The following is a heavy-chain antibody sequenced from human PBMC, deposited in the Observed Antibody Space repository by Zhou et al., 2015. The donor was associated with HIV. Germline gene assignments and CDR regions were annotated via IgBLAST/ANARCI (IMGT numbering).Heavy chain of an antibody. D-gene: IGHD3-9*01. Sequence: QVQLVQSGAEVKKPGSSVKVSCKASGGTFSSYAISWVRQAPGQGLEWMGGIIPIFGTANYAQKFQGRVTITADESTSTAYMELSSLRSEDTAVYYCARVQLVPRYFDWLNMARGARGMDVWGQGTTVTVSS. CDR1: GGTFSSYA. CDR2: IIPIFGTA. J-gene: IGHJ6*02. V-gene: IGHV1-69*01. CDR3: ARVQLVPRYFDWLNMARGARGMDV.